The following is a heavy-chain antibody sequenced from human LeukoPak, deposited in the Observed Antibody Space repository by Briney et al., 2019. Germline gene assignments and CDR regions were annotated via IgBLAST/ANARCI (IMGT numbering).Heavy chain of an antibody. D-gene: IGHD3-10*01. CDR1: GFPFSSYA. Sequence: GGSLRLSCAASGFPFSSYAMSWVRQAPGKGLEWVSAISGSGGSTYYADSVKGRFTISRDNSKNTLYLQMNSLRAADTAVYYCAKDLIYYGSGTQHMDVWGKGTTVTVSS. J-gene: IGHJ6*03. V-gene: IGHV3-23*01. CDR2: ISGSGGST. CDR3: AKDLIYYGSGTQHMDV.